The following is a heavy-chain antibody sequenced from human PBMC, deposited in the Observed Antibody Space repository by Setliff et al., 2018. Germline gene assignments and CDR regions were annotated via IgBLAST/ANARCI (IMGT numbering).Heavy chain of an antibody. CDR3: MRQVGGGLWYFDY. CDR2: IYHDGRA. D-gene: IGHD2-15*01. J-gene: IGHJ4*02. Sequence: SETLSLTCAVSGLSISGEYYWGWIRQPPGGGPEWIGIIYHDGRAYYSTSLKSRVNLSLDMSKTQFSLHLNSVTAADTAVYYCMRQVGGGLWYFDYWGQGILVTVPS. V-gene: IGHV4-38-2*01. CDR1: GLSISGEYY.